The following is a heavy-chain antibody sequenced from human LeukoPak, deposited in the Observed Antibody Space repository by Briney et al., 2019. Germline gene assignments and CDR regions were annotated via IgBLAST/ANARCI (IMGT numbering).Heavy chain of an antibody. V-gene: IGHV3-15*01. CDR2: IKSKTDGGTT. J-gene: IGHJ6*03. CDR3: ARVPLLRYYYYMDV. D-gene: IGHD1-26*01. CDR1: GFTFTNAW. Sequence: NPGGSLRLSCAASGFTFTNAWMSWVRQAPGKGLEWVGRIKSKTDGGTTDYAAPVKGRFTISRDDSKNTLYLQMNSLRAEDTAVYYCARVPLLRYYYYMDVWGKGTTVTISS.